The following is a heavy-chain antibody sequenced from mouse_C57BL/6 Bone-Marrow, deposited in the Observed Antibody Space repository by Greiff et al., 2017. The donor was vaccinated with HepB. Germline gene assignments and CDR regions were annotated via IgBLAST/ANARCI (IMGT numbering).Heavy chain of an antibody. Sequence: QVQLKESGPGLVAPSQSLSITCTVSGFSLTSYAISWVRQPPGKGLEWLGVIWNGGGTNYNSALKSRLSISKDNSKSQVFLKMNSLQTDDTARYYCARRTGSRGNYFDYWGQGPTLTVSS. CDR1: GFSLTSYA. CDR2: IWNGGGT. CDR3: ARRTGSRGNYFDY. V-gene: IGHV2-9-1*01. D-gene: IGHD1-1*01. J-gene: IGHJ2*01.